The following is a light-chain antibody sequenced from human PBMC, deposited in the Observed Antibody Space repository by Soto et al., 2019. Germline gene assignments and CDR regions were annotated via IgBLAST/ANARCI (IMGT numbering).Light chain of an antibody. CDR2: GNS. CDR1: SPNNGAGYD. J-gene: IGLJ1*01. CDR3: NSYAGSRNV. V-gene: IGLV1-40*01. Sequence: VPTQPPSWGRDPGQTDTISCNWSSPNNGAGYDVHWYQPLPGTAPKLLIYGNSNRPPWGPHRFSGSKSGTSASLAITGLQGEDEADYKCNSYAGSRNVFGPGTKVTV.